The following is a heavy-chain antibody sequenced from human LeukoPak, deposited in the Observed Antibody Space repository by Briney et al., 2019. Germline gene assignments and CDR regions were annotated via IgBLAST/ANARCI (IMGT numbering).Heavy chain of an antibody. CDR2: INHSGST. CDR1: GGSFSGYY. D-gene: IGHD3-16*01. V-gene: IGHV4-34*01. J-gene: IGHJ5*02. CDR3: ARGEYYDYVWGSYTRQYNWFDP. Sequence: SETLSLTCAVYGGSFSGYYWSWIRQPPGKGLEWTGEINHSGSTNYNPSLKSRVTISVGTSKNQFSLKLSSVTAADTAVYYCARGEYYDYVWGSYTRQYNWFDPWGQGTLVTVSS.